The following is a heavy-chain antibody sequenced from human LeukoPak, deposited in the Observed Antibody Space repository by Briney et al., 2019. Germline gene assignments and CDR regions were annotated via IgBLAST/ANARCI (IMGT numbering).Heavy chain of an antibody. CDR1: GGSISSTNW. J-gene: IGHJ4*02. V-gene: IGHV4-4*02. Sequence: SEILSLTCAVSGGSISSTNWWSGVRQPPGKGLEWIGEIFPSGSTNYNPSLKSRLTISLDKSKNQFSLNLSSVTAADTAVYHCARVYCDSSSCYGYFDYWGQGTLVTVSS. CDR3: ARVYCDSSSCYGYFDY. D-gene: IGHD2-2*01. CDR2: IFPSGST.